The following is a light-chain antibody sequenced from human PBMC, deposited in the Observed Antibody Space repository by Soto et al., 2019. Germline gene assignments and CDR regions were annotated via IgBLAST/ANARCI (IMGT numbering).Light chain of an antibody. CDR2: ENN. Sequence: QSVLTHPPSVSPAPGQKVTIPCSGGRYNIGYNYVSWYQHLPGSAPKLLIYENNKRPSGIPDRFSGSKSGTSATLGITGLQTEDEADYYCGTWDSSLSALFGGGTKATVL. CDR1: RYNIGYNY. CDR3: GTWDSSLSAL. V-gene: IGLV1-51*02. J-gene: IGLJ2*01.